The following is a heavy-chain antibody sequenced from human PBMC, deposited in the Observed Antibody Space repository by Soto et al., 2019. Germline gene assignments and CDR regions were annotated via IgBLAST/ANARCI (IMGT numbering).Heavy chain of an antibody. J-gene: IGHJ5*02. CDR2: IYYSGST. CDR3: AIGLGYCSSTSCYYWFDP. D-gene: IGHD2-2*01. Sequence: PSETLSLSCTVSGGSISGYDWSWIRQPXGKGLEWIGYIYYSGSTNYNPSLKSRVTISVDTSKNQFSLKLSSVTAADTAVYYCAIGLGYCSSTSCYYWFDPGGQGTLVTVSS. CDR1: GGSISGYD. V-gene: IGHV4-59*01.